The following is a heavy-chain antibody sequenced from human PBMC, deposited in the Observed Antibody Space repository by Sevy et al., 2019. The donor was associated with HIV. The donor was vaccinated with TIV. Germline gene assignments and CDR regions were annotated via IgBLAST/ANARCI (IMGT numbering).Heavy chain of an antibody. J-gene: IGHJ4*02. CDR3: ARDQGLDYYDSSGPDYFDY. CDR1: GFTFSSYS. D-gene: IGHD3-22*01. Sequence: GESLKISCAASGFTFSSYSMNWVRQAPGKGLEWVSSISSSSSYIYYADSVKGRFTISRDNAKNSLYLQMNSLRAEDTAVYYCARDQGLDYYDSSGPDYFDYWGQGTLVTVSS. V-gene: IGHV3-21*01. CDR2: ISSSSSYI.